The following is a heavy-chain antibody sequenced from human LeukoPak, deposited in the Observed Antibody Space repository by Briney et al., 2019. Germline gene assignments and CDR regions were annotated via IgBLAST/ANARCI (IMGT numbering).Heavy chain of an antibody. V-gene: IGHV1-18*01. J-gene: IGHJ5*02. Sequence: ASVKVSCKASGYTFTSYGISWVRQAPGQGLEWMGWISAYNGNTNYAQKLQGRVTMTTDTSTSTAYMELRSLRSDDTAVYYCARDRPYVEWLAILAGFDPWGQGTLVTVSS. CDR3: ARDRPYVEWLAILAGFDP. CDR2: ISAYNGNT. CDR1: GYTFTSYG. D-gene: IGHD6-19*01.